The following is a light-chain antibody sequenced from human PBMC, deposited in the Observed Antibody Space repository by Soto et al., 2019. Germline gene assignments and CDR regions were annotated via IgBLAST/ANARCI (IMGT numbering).Light chain of an antibody. CDR3: LQDYNFPRT. V-gene: IGKV1-6*01. CDR1: QGISND. J-gene: IGKJ1*01. Sequence: AIQMTQSPSSLSASVGDRVTMTCRASQGISNDLAWYQQKPGKAPKLLIYGTSFIQAGVPSRFSGSGSGTDFTLTISSLQPEDFATYYCLQDYNFPRTFGQGTKVEMK. CDR2: GTS.